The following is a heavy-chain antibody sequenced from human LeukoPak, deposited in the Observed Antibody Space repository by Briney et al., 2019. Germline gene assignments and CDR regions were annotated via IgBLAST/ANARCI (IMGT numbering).Heavy chain of an antibody. D-gene: IGHD4-17*01. V-gene: IGHV4-34*01. CDR3: ARGDFGDYGDY. CDR2: INHSGST. CDR1: GGSLSGYY. J-gene: IGHJ4*02. Sequence: SETLSLTCAVYGGSLSGYYWSWIRQPPGKGLEWIGEINHSGSTNYNPSLKGRVTISIDTSKNQFSLKLSSVTAADTAVYYCARGDFGDYGDYWGQGTLVTVSS.